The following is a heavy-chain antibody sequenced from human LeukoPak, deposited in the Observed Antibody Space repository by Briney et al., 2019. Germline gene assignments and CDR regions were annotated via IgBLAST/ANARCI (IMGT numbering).Heavy chain of an antibody. CDR2: IYYSGST. CDR3: ASDYDSSGYYFI. J-gene: IGHJ4*02. D-gene: IGHD3-22*01. Sequence: SDTLSLTCTVSGGSMSRYYWSCIRQPPGKGLEWIGYIYYSGSTNYNPSLKSRVTISVDTSKNQFSLKLSSVTAADTAVYYCASDYDSSGYYFIWGQGTLVTVSS. CDR1: GGSMSRYY. V-gene: IGHV4-59*08.